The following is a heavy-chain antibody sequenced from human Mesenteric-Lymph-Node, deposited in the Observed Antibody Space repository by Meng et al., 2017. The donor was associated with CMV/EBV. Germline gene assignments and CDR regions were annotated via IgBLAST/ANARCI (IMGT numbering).Heavy chain of an antibody. V-gene: IGHV1-2*02. CDR1: GYTFTGYY. D-gene: IGHD6-19*01. CDR3: ARSPRILAVAGTKGAQDYYYGMDV. CDR2: INPNSGGT. J-gene: IGHJ6*02. Sequence: ASVKVSCKASGYTFTGYYMHWVRQAPGQGLAWMGWINPNSGGTNYAQKLQGRVTLTRDTSISTAYMELSRLRSDDTAVYYCARSPRILAVAGTKGAQDYYYGMDVWGQGTTVTVSS.